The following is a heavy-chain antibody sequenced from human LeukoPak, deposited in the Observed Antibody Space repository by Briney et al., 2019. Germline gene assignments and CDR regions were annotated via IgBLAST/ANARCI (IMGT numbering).Heavy chain of an antibody. J-gene: IGHJ4*02. CDR3: ASGIAAAGTPYYYFDY. Sequence: PSETLSLTCTVSGGSISSDLHFWSWIRQPPGKGLEWIGYIYYKGSTYYNPSLKSRVSISSDTSKNQFSLRLISVTAADTAVYYCASGIAAAGTPYYYFDYWGQGTPVTVPS. D-gene: IGHD6-13*01. V-gene: IGHV4-30-4*01. CDR1: GGSISSDLHF. CDR2: IYYKGST.